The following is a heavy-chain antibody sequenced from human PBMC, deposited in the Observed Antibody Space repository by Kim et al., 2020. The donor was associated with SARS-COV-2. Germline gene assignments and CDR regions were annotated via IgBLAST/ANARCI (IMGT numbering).Heavy chain of an antibody. J-gene: IGHJ4*02. Sequence: SVKGRFTISRANAKNSLYLPMNSLRAADTAVYYCARGPRGYSYGYVDYWGQGTLVTVSS. D-gene: IGHD5-18*01. V-gene: IGHV3-21*01. CDR3: ARGPRGYSYGYVDY.